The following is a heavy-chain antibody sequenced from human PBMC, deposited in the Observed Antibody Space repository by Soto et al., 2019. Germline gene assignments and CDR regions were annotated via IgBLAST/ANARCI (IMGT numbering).Heavy chain of an antibody. Sequence: SLRLSCAASGFTLSRHTTNWVRQAPGKGLEWVSFIGSRTSDIYYADTVKGRFTISRDNAKNSLYLDLTRLRAEDTAVYFCVRDYYDTSGSPTTFDMWGQGTMVTVSS. CDR3: VRDYYDTSGSPTTFDM. J-gene: IGHJ3*02. CDR1: GFTLSRHT. V-gene: IGHV3-21*01. D-gene: IGHD3-22*01. CDR2: IGSRTSDI.